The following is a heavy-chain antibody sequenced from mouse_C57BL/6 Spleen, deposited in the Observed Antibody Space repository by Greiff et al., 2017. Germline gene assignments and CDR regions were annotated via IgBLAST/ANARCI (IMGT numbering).Heavy chain of an antibody. CDR2: IYPGSGST. J-gene: IGHJ1*03. D-gene: IGHD3-3*01. CDR1: GYTFTSYW. CDR3: ARSEGRRTDWYFDV. Sequence: QVQLQQPGAELVKPGASVKMSCKASGYTFTSYWITWVKQRPGQGLEWIGDIYPGSGSTNYNEKFKSKATLTVDTSSSTAYMQLSSLTSEDSAVYYCARSEGRRTDWYFDVWGTGTTVTVSS. V-gene: IGHV1-55*01.